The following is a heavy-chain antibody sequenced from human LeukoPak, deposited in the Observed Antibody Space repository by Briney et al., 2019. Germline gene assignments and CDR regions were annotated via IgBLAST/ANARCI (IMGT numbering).Heavy chain of an antibody. D-gene: IGHD2-15*01. J-gene: IGHJ6*03. V-gene: IGHV1-69*01. Sequence: SVKVSCKASRGTSSSYAISWVRQASGQGLEWMGGIIPIFGTANYAQKFQGRVTITADESTSTAYLELSSLRSEDTAVYYCARAQASTLGYCSGGSCYYYYYMDVWGKGTTVTVSS. CDR1: RGTSSSYA. CDR3: ARAQASTLGYCSGGSCYYYYYMDV. CDR2: IIPIFGTA.